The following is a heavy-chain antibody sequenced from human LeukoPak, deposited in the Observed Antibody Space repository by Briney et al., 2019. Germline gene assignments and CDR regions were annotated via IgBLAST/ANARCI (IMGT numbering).Heavy chain of an antibody. CDR1: GFTFSSYG. CDR2: IRYDGSNK. J-gene: IGHJ4*02. D-gene: IGHD5-12*01. V-gene: IGHV3-30*02. Sequence: GGSLRLSCAASGFTFSSYGIHWVRQAPGKGLEWVAFIRYDGSNKYYTDSVKGRFTISRDNSKNTLYLQMNSLRAEDTAVYYCARGPSGYHNTGGQGTLVTVSS. CDR3: ARGPSGYHNT.